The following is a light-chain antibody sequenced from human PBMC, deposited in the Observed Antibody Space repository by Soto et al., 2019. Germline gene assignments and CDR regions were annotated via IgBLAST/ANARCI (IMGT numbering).Light chain of an antibody. Sequence: DIQMTRSPSTLSASVGDRVTITCRASQSISSWLAWYQQKPGKAPKLLIYKASSLESGVPSRFSGSGSGTEFTLTISSLQPDDFATYYCQQYNSYSGLTFGGGTKVDIK. J-gene: IGKJ4*01. V-gene: IGKV1-5*03. CDR2: KAS. CDR3: QQYNSYSGLT. CDR1: QSISSW.